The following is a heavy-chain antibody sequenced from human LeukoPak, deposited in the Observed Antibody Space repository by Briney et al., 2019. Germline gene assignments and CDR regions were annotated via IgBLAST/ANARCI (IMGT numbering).Heavy chain of an antibody. D-gene: IGHD2-8*01. V-gene: IGHV3-48*01. J-gene: IGHJ4*02. Sequence: GGSLRLSCAASGFTLRDYSMNWVRQAPGKGLEWISYISSNSSKTYYADSVKGRFTISRDDAKSPLYLQMNSLRAEDTAVYYCAEVVLRGQGTLVTVSS. CDR3: AEVVL. CDR2: ISSNSSKT. CDR1: GFTLRDYS.